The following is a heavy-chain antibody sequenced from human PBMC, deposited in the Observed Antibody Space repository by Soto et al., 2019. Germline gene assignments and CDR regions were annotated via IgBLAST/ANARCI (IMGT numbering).Heavy chain of an antibody. D-gene: IGHD4-4*01. CDR1: GYTLTELS. CDR3: ATTMTTRMGLSF. Sequence: ASVKVSCKVSGYTLTELSMHWVRQAPGKGLEWMGGFDPEDGETIYAQKFQGRVTMTEDTSTDTAYMELSSLRSEDTAVYYCATTMTTRMGLSFWGQGTLVTVSS. V-gene: IGHV1-24*01. CDR2: FDPEDGET. J-gene: IGHJ4*02.